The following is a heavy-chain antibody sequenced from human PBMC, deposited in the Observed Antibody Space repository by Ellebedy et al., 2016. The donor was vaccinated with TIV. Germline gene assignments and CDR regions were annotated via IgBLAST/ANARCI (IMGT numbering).Heavy chain of an antibody. Sequence: SETLSLXXTVSGDSISRSNYYWGWIRQPPGKGLEWIGNIYYSGSTYYNPSLKSRVTISVDTSKNQFSLRLSSVTAADTAVYYCARGRGYYYDSSLHYYFDYWGQGTLVTVSS. CDR1: GDSISRSNYY. CDR3: ARGRGYYYDSSLHYYFDY. CDR2: IYYSGST. V-gene: IGHV4-39*01. J-gene: IGHJ4*02. D-gene: IGHD3-22*01.